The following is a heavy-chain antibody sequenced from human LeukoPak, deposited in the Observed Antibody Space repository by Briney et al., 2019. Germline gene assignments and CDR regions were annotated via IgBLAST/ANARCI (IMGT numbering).Heavy chain of an antibody. V-gene: IGHV1-24*01. CDR3: ATIAGTGWNYFDY. CDR2: FDPXXXEX. D-gene: IGHD6-13*01. CDR1: GYTLTEXX. Sequence: GASXXXSXKXSGYTLTEXXXXXXRQAPGXXXXXXXGFDPXXXEXIYAQXXXGRXXXXXDTSTDTAYMELSSLRSEDTAVYYCATIAGTGWNYFDYWGQGTLVTVSS. J-gene: IGHJ4*02.